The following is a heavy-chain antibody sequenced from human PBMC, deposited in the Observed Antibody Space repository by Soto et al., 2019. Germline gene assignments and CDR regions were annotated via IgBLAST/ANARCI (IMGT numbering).Heavy chain of an antibody. D-gene: IGHD3-3*01. J-gene: IGHJ6*02. Sequence: QVQLVESGGGLVKPGGSLRLSCAASGFTFSDYYMSWIRQAPGKGLEWVSYISSSGSTIYYADSVKGRFTISRDNAKNXLSXQMNSLRAEDTAVYYCARLTYDFWSGIPHYYGMDVWGQGTTVTVSS. CDR2: ISSSGSTI. CDR3: ARLTYDFWSGIPHYYGMDV. V-gene: IGHV3-11*01. CDR1: GFTFSDYY.